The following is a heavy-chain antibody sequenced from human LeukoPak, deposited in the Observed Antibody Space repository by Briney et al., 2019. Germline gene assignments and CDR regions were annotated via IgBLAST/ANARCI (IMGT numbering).Heavy chain of an antibody. CDR2: IRGDGTST. CDR1: GLTFSSYG. Sequence: GGSLRLACAAAGLTFSSYGMRWVRLAAGKGLGWVARIRGDGTSTDYADSVKGRFTMSRDNAKNTLYLQMNRLRVEDTAVYYCARASGRTLQVDAAIVTYYYYYYMDVWGKGTTVTVSS. D-gene: IGHD5-18*01. CDR3: ARASGRTLQVDAAIVTYYYYYYMDV. J-gene: IGHJ6*03. V-gene: IGHV3-74*01.